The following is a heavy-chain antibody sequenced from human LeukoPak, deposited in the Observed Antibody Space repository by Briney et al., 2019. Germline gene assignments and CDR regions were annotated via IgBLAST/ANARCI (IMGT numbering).Heavy chain of an antibody. J-gene: IGHJ5*02. V-gene: IGHV4-31*03. Sequence: SQTLSLTCNVSGGSISSGGSRWSWIRQHPGKGLEWIGYIYYSGSTYYNPSLKSRVTISVDTSKNQFSLKLSSVTAADTAVYYCAREKDWFDPWGQGTLVTVSS. CDR1: GGSISSGGSR. CDR2: IYYSGST. CDR3: AREKDWFDP.